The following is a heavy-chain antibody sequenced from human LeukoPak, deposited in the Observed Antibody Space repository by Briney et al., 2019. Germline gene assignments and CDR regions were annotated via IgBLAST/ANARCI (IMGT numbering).Heavy chain of an antibody. CDR3: AGQLVPARSNWFDP. D-gene: IGHD6-13*01. CDR1: GYSISSGYY. Sequence: SETLSLTCAVSGYSISSGYYWGWIRQPPGKGLEWIGSIYHSGSTYYNPSLKSRVTISVDTSKNQLSLKLSSVTAADTAVYYCAGQLVPARSNWFDPWGQGTLVTVSS. J-gene: IGHJ5*02. CDR2: IYHSGST. V-gene: IGHV4-38-2*01.